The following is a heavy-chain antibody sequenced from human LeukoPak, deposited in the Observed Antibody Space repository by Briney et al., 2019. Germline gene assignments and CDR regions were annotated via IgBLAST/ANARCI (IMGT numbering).Heavy chain of an antibody. CDR2: IIPILGIA. V-gene: IGHV1-69*04. J-gene: IGHJ6*02. CDR1: GGTFSRYA. CDR3: ARANYGDYVSYYYGMDV. Sequence: SVKVSCKASGGTFSRYAISWVRQAPGQGLEWMGRIIPILGIANYAQKFQGRVTITADKSTSTAYMELSSLRSEDTAVYYCARANYGDYVSYYYGMDVWGQGTTVTVSS. D-gene: IGHD4-17*01.